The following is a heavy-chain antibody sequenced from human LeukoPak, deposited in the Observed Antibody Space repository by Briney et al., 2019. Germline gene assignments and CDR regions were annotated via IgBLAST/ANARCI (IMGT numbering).Heavy chain of an antibody. CDR2: IIPIFGTA. J-gene: IGHJ6*03. D-gene: IGHD5-12*01. Sequence: GASVKVSCKASGGTFSSYAISWVRQAPGQGLEWMGGIIPIFGTANYAQKFQGRVTITTDESTSTAYMELSSLRSEDTAVYYCARGWAGGGYCAYYYMDVWGKGTTVTVSS. V-gene: IGHV1-69*05. CDR3: ARGWAGGGYCAYYYMDV. CDR1: GGTFSSYA.